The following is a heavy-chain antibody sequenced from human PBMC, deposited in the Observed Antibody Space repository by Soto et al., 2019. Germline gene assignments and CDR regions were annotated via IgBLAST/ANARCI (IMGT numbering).Heavy chain of an antibody. CDR3: AGGQWPKVGWYGYYYGMDV. Sequence: GGSLRLSCAASGFTFSSYAMHWVRQAPGKGLEWVAVISYDGSNKYYADSVKGRFTISRDNSKNTLYLQMNSLRAEDTAVYYCAGGQWPKVGWYGYYYGMDVWGQGTTVTVSS. D-gene: IGHD6-19*01. J-gene: IGHJ6*02. CDR2: ISYDGSNK. CDR1: GFTFSSYA. V-gene: IGHV3-30-3*01.